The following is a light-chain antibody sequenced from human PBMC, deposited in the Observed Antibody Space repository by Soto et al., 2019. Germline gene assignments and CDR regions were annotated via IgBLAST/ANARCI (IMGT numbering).Light chain of an antibody. CDR3: QQYNNWPRT. J-gene: IGKJ1*01. Sequence: EIVLTQSPGTLSLSPGERATLSCRASQSVSSSYLAGYQQNPGQDPRLLTYGASSRATGIPVRFSGSGSGTEFTLTISSLQSEDFGVYYCQQYNNWPRTFGQGTKVDIK. CDR2: GAS. CDR1: QSVSSSY. V-gene: IGKV3-15*01.